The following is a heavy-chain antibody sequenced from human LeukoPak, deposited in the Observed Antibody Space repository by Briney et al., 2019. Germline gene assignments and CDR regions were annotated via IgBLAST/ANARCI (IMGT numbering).Heavy chain of an antibody. V-gene: IGHV4-61*02. CDR3: ASDRTGGLDY. J-gene: IGHJ4*02. CDR2: IYTSGST. CDR1: GGSISRGSYY. D-gene: IGHD3-10*01. Sequence: SETLSLTCTVSGGSISRGSYYWSWSWLRQPAGKGLEWIGCIYTSGSTNYNPSLKSRVTMSADTSKTQFSLNLSSVTAAGTAVYYCASDRTGGLDYWGQGTLVTVSS.